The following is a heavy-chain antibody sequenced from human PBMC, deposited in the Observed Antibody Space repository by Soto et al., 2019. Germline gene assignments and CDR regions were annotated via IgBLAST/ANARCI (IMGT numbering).Heavy chain of an antibody. CDR1: GFTFSRYS. Sequence: GGSLRLSCAASGFTFSRYSMNWVRQAPGKGLEWVSSISSSSSYIYYADSVKGRFTISRDSAKNSLYLQMNSLRAEDTAVYYCARDLNRFQLLRLPGGMAVWGHGTTFPASS. V-gene: IGHV3-21*01. J-gene: IGHJ6*02. CDR3: ARDLNRFQLLRLPGGMAV. CDR2: ISSSSSYI. D-gene: IGHD5-12*01.